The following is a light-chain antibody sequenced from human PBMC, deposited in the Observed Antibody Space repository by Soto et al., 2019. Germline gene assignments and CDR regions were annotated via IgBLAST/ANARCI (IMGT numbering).Light chain of an antibody. V-gene: IGKV3-20*01. CDR2: GAS. CDR3: QRYDTSLWT. J-gene: IGKJ1*01. Sequence: EIVLTQSPGTLALSPGERATLSCRASQSVSSSYLAWYQQKPGQAPRLLIFGASNRAAGTPDRFSGSGSGTDFTLTISRLEPEDFAVYYCQRYDTSLWTFGPGTKVDIK. CDR1: QSVSSSY.